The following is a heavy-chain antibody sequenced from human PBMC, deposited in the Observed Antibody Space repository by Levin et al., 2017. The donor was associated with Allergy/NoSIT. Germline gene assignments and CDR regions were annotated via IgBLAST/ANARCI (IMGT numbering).Heavy chain of an antibody. Sequence: GGSLRLSCAASGFTVSSNYMSWVRQAPGKGLEWVSVIYSGGSTYYADSVKGRFTISRDNSKNTLYLQMNSLRAEDTAVYYCARDLRGYSSSWYPYPLYYWGQGTLVTVSS. V-gene: IGHV3-53*01. D-gene: IGHD6-13*01. CDR1: GFTVSSNY. J-gene: IGHJ4*02. CDR3: ARDLRGYSSSWYPYPLYY. CDR2: IYSGGST.